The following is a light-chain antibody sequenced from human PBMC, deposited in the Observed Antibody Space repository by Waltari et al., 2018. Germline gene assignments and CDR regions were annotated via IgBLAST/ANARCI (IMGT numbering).Light chain of an antibody. Sequence: IVLTQSPGTLSLSPGQRATLSCRASPDISSSYLAWHQQIPGQAPRLLIYDASSRATGVPDRFSGSGSGTDFTLTISGLEPEDVAVYYCQQYDTSTEWTFGQGTKVEIK. J-gene: IGKJ1*01. CDR3: QQYDTSTEWT. CDR1: PDISSSY. V-gene: IGKV3-20*01. CDR2: DAS.